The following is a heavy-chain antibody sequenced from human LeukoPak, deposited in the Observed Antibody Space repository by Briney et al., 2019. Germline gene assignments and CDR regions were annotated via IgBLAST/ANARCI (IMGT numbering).Heavy chain of an antibody. Sequence: GGSLRLSCAASGFTFSYYGMHWVRQAPGKGLEWVGRTRNKANSYTTEYAASVKGRFTISRDDSKNSLYLQMNSLKAEDTAVYYCVREYQLLGYYYYYMDVWGKGTTVTVSS. V-gene: IGHV3-72*01. CDR2: TRNKANSYTT. J-gene: IGHJ6*03. CDR1: GFTFSYYG. CDR3: VREYQLLGYYYYYMDV. D-gene: IGHD2-2*01.